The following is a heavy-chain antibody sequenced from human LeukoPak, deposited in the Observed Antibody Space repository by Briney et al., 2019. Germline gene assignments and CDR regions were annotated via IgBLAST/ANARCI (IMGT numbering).Heavy chain of an antibody. CDR1: GGSIRSFY. V-gene: IGHV4-4*07. CDR3: ARVPTNYGLDV. CDR2: IYTGGIT. J-gene: IGHJ6*02. Sequence: SETLSLTCTVSGGSIRSFYWSWIRQPAGKGLEWIGRIYTGGITNYHPSLRRRVAISIDTSRNQCCLRLSSVTAADTAVYYCARVPTNYGLDVWGQGTTVTVSS.